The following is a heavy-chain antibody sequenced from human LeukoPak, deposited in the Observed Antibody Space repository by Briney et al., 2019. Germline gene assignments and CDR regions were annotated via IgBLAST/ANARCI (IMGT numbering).Heavy chain of an antibody. CDR2: IIPILGIA. V-gene: IGHV1-69*04. J-gene: IGHJ4*02. CDR3: AVVGATSGSDY. D-gene: IGHD1-26*01. CDR1: GGTFSSYA. Sequence: ATVKVSCKASGGTFSSYAISWVRQAPGQGLEWMGRIIPILGIANYAQKFQGRVTITADKSTSTAYMELSSLRSEDTAVYYCAVVGATSGSDYWGQGTLVTVSS.